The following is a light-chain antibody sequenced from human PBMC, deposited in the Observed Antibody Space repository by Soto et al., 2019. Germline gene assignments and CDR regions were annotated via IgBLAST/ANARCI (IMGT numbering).Light chain of an antibody. J-gene: IGKJ1*01. CDR3: QQRFSWPPWT. CDR1: EDVDIY. Sequence: EVVLTQSPATLSLSPGGRATLSCRASEDVDIYLAWYQQRPGQAPRLLIYDTSKRATGIPARFTGTGSGTDFPHTISSLEPEDFAVYYCQQRFSWPPWTFGQGTKVEIK. CDR2: DTS. V-gene: IGKV3-11*01.